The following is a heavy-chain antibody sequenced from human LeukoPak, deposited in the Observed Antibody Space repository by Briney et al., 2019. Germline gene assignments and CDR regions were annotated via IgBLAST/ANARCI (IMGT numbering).Heavy chain of an antibody. V-gene: IGHV4-31*03. CDR3: ARQGSSSWYAGFDP. D-gene: IGHD6-13*01. CDR1: GGSISSGGYY. Sequence: SETLSLTCTVSGGSISSGGYYWSWIRQHPGKGLEWIGYIYYSGSTYYNPSLKSRVAISVDTSKNQFSLKLSSVTAADTAVYYCARQGSSSWYAGFDPWGQGTLVTASS. CDR2: IYYSGST. J-gene: IGHJ5*02.